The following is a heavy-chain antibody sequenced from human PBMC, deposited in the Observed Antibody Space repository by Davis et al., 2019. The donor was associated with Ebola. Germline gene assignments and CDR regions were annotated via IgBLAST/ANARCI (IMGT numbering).Heavy chain of an antibody. CDR1: GFTFSSYA. J-gene: IGHJ3*02. Sequence: PGGSLRLSCAASGFTFSSYAMHWVRQAPGKGLEWVAVISYDGSNKYYGDSVKGRFTISRDNSKNTLYLQMNSLRAEDTAVYYCARDRGYSYGYGAFDNWGQGTMVTVSS. CDR2: ISYDGSNK. CDR3: ARDRGYSYGYGAFDN. V-gene: IGHV3-30-3*01. D-gene: IGHD5-18*01.